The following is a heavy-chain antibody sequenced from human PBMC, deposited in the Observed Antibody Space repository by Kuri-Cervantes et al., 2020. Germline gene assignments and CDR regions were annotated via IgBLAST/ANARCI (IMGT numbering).Heavy chain of an antibody. CDR2: INVGYGNT. D-gene: IGHD3-10*01. Sequence: ASVKVSCKASGGSFSSFAITSVRQAPGQGLEWMGWINVGYGNTKYSQKFQGRVTITRDTSASTAYMEMNGLRSEDTAVFYCARAPAGLWFGRYYMDVWGKGTTVTVSS. CDR3: ARAPAGLWFGRYYMDV. CDR1: GGSFSSFA. V-gene: IGHV1-3*01. J-gene: IGHJ6*03.